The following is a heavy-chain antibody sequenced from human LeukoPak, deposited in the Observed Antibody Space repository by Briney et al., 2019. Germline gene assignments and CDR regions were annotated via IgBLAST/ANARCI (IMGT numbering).Heavy chain of an antibody. Sequence: PSETLSLTCTVSGGSISSSSYYWGWIRQPPGKGLEWIGSIYYSGSTYYNPSLKSRVTISVDTSKNQFSLKLSSVTAADTAVYYCARYGGPRVDPWGQGTLVTVSS. CDR3: ARYGGPRVDP. V-gene: IGHV4-39*07. D-gene: IGHD4/OR15-4a*01. CDR1: GGSISSSSYY. J-gene: IGHJ5*02. CDR2: IYYSGST.